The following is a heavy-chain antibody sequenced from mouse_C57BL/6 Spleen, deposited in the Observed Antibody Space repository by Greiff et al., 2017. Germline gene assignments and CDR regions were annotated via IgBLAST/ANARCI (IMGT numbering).Heavy chain of an antibody. D-gene: IGHD2-4*01. CDR2: IYPGSGST. CDR1: GYTFTSYW. CDR3: APRYDYDSYYFDY. V-gene: IGHV1-55*01. J-gene: IGHJ2*01. Sequence: QVHVKQPGAELVKPGASVKMSCKASGYTFTSYWITWVKQRPGQGLEWIGDIYPGSGSTNYNEKFKSKATLTVDPSSSPAYMQLSSLTSEDSAVYYCAPRYDYDSYYFDYWGQGTTLTVSS.